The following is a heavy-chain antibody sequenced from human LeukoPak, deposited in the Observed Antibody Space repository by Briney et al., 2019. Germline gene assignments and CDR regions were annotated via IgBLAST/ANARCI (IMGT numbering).Heavy chain of an antibody. CDR2: ISSSSSTI. Sequence: GGSLRLSCAASGFTFSSYSMNWVRQAPGKGLEWVSYISSSSSTIYYADSVKGRFTISRDNAKNSLYLQMNSLRAEDTAVYYCARERESGDGYNGWNYYFDYWGQGTLVTVSS. J-gene: IGHJ4*02. D-gene: IGHD5-24*01. V-gene: IGHV3-48*01. CDR1: GFTFSSYS. CDR3: ARERESGDGYNGWNYYFDY.